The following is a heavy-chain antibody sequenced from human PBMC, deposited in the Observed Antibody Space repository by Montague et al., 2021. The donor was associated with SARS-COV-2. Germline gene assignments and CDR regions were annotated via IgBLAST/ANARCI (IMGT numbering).Heavy chain of an antibody. CDR1: GDSFNSPKYY. CDR2: SYYSGTT. J-gene: IGHJ3*02. V-gene: IGHV4-39*01. Sequence: SETLSLTCTVSGDSFNSPKYYCAWIRQPPGKGLEWIGSSYYSGTTYDNPSLRSQVTISVDTSKTQFSLKMNSVTAADTAVYYCARGSYGSGRYHAFDIWGQGTVVAVSS. CDR3: ARGSYGSGRYHAFDI. D-gene: IGHD3-10*01.